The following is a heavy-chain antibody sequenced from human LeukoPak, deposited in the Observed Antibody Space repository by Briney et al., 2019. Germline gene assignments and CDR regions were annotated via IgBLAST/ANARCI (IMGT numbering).Heavy chain of an antibody. CDR3: AREYSSSLDY. CDR2: INPTGVST. D-gene: IGHD6-6*01. J-gene: IGHJ4*02. V-gene: IGHV1-46*01. Sequence: GASVKVSCKASGYTFTNYYMHWVRQAPGQGLEWMGIINPTGVSTSYVQKFQGRVTMTRDTSTSTVYMELSSLRSEDTAVYYCAREYSSSLDYWGQGTLVTVSS. CDR1: GYTFTNYY.